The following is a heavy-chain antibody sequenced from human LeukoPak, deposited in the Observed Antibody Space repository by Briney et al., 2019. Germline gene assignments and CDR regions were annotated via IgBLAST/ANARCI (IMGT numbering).Heavy chain of an antibody. CDR2: ISGYNGNT. Sequence: ASVKVSCKASGYTFTSYSVSWVRQAPGQGLEWLGWISGYNGNTNYPQKLQGRVTLTTDTSTNTAYMELRSLRSDDTAVYYCAGDRWYCSGGSCSWFDPWGQGTLVTVSS. J-gene: IGHJ5*02. CDR1: GYTFTSYS. CDR3: AGDRWYCSGGSCSWFDP. D-gene: IGHD2-15*01. V-gene: IGHV1-18*01.